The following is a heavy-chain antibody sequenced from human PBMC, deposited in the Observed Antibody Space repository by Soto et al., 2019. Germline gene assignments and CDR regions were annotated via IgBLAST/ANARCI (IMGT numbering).Heavy chain of an antibody. Sequence: SVKVSCKASGFTFTSSAVQWVRQARGQRLEWIGWIVVGSGNTNYAQKFQERVTITRDMSTGTAYMELSSLRSEDTAVYYCAADPIYDILTGYWYYYGMDVWGQGTTVTVSS. J-gene: IGHJ6*02. CDR3: AADPIYDILTGYWYYYGMDV. CDR1: GFTFTSSA. D-gene: IGHD3-9*01. CDR2: IVVGSGNT. V-gene: IGHV1-58*01.